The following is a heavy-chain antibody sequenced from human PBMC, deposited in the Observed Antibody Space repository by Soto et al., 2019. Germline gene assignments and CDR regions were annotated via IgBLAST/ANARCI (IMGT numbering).Heavy chain of an antibody. V-gene: IGHV4-4*02. J-gene: IGHJ4*02. D-gene: IGHD6-19*01. CDR3: ASGAAVAPFDY. CDR1: CGSIISSNW. CDR2: IYHSGST. Sequence: SETLSLTCAFSCGSIISSNWWSWVRQPPGKGLEWIGEIYHSGSTNYNPSLKSRVTISVDKSKNQFSLKLSSVTAADTAVYYCASGAAVAPFDYWGQGTLVTVSS.